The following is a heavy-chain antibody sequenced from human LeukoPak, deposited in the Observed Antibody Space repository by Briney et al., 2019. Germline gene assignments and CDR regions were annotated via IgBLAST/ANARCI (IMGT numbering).Heavy chain of an antibody. Sequence: SVKVSCKASGGTFSSYAISWVRQAPGQGLEWMGGIIPIFGTANYAQEFQGRVTITADESTSTAYMELSSLRSEDTAVYYCARRFSFGELFVNWFDPWGQGTLVTVSS. CDR3: ARRFSFGELFVNWFDP. CDR1: GGTFSSYA. J-gene: IGHJ5*02. V-gene: IGHV1-69*01. D-gene: IGHD3-10*01. CDR2: IIPIFGTA.